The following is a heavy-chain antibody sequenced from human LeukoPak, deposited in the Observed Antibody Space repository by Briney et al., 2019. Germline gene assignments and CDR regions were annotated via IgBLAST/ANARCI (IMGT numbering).Heavy chain of an antibody. V-gene: IGHV3-23*01. Sequence: GGSLRLSCAASGFTFGSYAMSWVRQAPGKGLEWVSAISGSGGSTYYADSVKGWFTISRDNSKNTLYLQMNSLRAEDTAVYYCAIRRSGGSCYGYWGQGTLVTVSS. CDR3: AIRRSGGSCYGY. CDR2: ISGSGGST. D-gene: IGHD2-15*01. J-gene: IGHJ4*02. CDR1: GFTFGSYA.